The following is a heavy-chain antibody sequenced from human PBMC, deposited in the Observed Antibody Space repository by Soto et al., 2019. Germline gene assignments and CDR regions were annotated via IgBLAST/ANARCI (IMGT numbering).Heavy chain of an antibody. CDR3: ARSTAMVTHYFDF. Sequence: PSETLSLTCTVSGGSVSNGAYCWSWIRQPPGKGLEWIAYIYYSGSTNYNPSLKSRVTISVDTSKNQFSLRLSSVTAADTAVYYCARSTAMVTHYFDFWGQGTLVTVSS. D-gene: IGHD5-18*01. CDR1: GGSVSNGAYC. J-gene: IGHJ4*02. V-gene: IGHV4-61*08. CDR2: IYYSGST.